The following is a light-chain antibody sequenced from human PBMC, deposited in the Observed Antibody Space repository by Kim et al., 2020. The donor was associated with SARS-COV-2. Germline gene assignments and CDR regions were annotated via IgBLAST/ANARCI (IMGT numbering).Light chain of an antibody. J-gene: IGLJ2*01. Sequence: ELTQPPSASATPGQTVTISCSGGNSNLGSFPIDWYQQLPGAAPKRLIYHNEQRPSGVPDRFSGSKSGTSGSLAISGLQYEDEADYYCAAWDASLNALVFGGGTQLTVL. V-gene: IGLV1-44*01. CDR2: HNE. CDR3: AAWDASLNALV. CDR1: NSNLGSFP.